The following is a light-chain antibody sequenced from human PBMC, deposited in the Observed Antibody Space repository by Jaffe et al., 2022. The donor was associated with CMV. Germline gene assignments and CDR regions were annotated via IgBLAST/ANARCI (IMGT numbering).Light chain of an antibody. CDR2: QAS. V-gene: IGKV1-5*03. Sequence: DIQMTQSPSTLSASVGDRVTITCRASQSISSWLAWYQQKPGRAPKLLIYQASNLEGGVPSRFSGSGSGTEFTLTISSLQPDDFATYYCQQYNNYLWTFGQGTKVEMK. J-gene: IGKJ1*01. CDR3: QQYNNYLWT. CDR1: QSISSW.